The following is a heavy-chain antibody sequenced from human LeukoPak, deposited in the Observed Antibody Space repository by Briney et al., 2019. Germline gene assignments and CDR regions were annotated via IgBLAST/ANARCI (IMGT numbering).Heavy chain of an antibody. CDR1: GFTFSTYS. CDR2: ISSSSSII. CDR3: ARDIGGSYTAIDY. J-gene: IGHJ4*02. D-gene: IGHD1-26*01. V-gene: IGHV3-48*04. Sequence: GGSLRLSCAASGFTFSTYSMNWVRQAPGKGLEWVSFISSSSSIINYVDSVRGRFTISRDNAKNSLYLQMSSLRAEDTAVYYCARDIGGSYTAIDYWGQGTLVTVSS.